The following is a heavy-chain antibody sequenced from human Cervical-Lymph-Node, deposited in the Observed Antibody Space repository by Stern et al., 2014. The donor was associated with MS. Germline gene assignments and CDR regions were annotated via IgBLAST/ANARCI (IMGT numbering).Heavy chain of an antibody. CDR1: GFSLSTSGMC. V-gene: IGHV2-70*01. CDR2: IHLDGET. CDR3: AREIMAAAGTGNLYYYYYGLDV. D-gene: IGHD6-13*01. Sequence: QVTLRESGPALVKPTQTLTLTCTFSGFSLSTSGMCVNWIRQPPGKALEWLGNIHLDGETSYNPSLKTRLTISKDTSKNQVVLTMTNMDPADTATYFCAREIMAAAGTGNLYYYYYGLDVWGQGTTVTVSS. J-gene: IGHJ6*02.